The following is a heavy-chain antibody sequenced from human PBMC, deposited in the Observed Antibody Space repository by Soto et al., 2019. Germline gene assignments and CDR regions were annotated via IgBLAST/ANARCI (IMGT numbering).Heavy chain of an antibody. V-gene: IGHV4-31*03. CDR1: GGSISSGGYF. J-gene: IGHJ4*02. CDR2: INYRGIT. Sequence: QVQLQESGPGLVRPSQTLSLTCTVSGGSISSGGYFWSWIRQRPGKGLEWIGYINYRGITYYNPSLNSRVTMSVDTSKNQFSLKLSSVTAADTAVFYCASLSGGTFGSWGQGTLVTVSS. CDR3: ASLSGGTFGS. D-gene: IGHD3-10*01.